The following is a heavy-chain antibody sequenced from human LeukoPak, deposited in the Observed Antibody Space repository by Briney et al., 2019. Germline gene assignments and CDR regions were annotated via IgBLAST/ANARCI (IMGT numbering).Heavy chain of an antibody. Sequence: GESLKISCKGSGYSFTSYWIGWVRQMPGKGLECMGIIYPGDSDTRYSPSLQGQVTISADKSISTAYLQWSSLKASDTAMYYCARPPSGSSGLIGYFDLWGRGTLVTVSS. V-gene: IGHV5-51*01. CDR3: ARPPSGSSGLIGYFDL. D-gene: IGHD6-19*01. CDR2: IYPGDSDT. J-gene: IGHJ2*01. CDR1: GYSFTSYW.